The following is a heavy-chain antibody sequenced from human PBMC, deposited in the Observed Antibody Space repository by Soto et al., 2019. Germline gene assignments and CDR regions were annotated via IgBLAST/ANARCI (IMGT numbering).Heavy chain of an antibody. CDR1: GFTVSSNY. D-gene: IGHD3-22*01. Sequence: GGSLRLSCAASGFTVSSNYMSWVRQAPGKGLEWVSVIYSGGSTCYADSVKGRFTISRDNSKNTLYLQMNSLRAEDTAVYYCARDSPYYYDSSGYCPFDYWGQGTLVTVSS. V-gene: IGHV3-53*01. J-gene: IGHJ4*02. CDR2: IYSGGST. CDR3: ARDSPYYYDSSGYCPFDY.